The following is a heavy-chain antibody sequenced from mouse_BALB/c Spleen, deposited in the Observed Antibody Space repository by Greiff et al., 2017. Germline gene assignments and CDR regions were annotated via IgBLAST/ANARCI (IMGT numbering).Heavy chain of an antibody. J-gene: IGHJ3*01. CDR1: GYSITSDYA. D-gene: IGHD2-12*01. CDR3: ASFGGIRAGFAY. CDR2: ISYSGST. Sequence: EVMLVESGPGLVKPSQSLSLTCTVTGYSITSDYAWNWIRQFPGNKLEWMGYISYSGSTSYNPSLKSRISITRDTSKNQFFLQLNSVTTEDTATYYCASFGGIRAGFAYWGQGTLVTVSA. V-gene: IGHV3-2*02.